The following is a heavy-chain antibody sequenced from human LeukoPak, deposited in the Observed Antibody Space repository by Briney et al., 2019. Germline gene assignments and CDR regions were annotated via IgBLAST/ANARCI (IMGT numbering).Heavy chain of an antibody. CDR1: GGSISSYY. V-gene: IGHV4-59*01. CDR2: IYYSGST. Sequence: SETLSLTCTVSGGSISSYYLSWIRQPPGKGLEWIGYIYYSGSTNYNPSLKSRVTISVDTSKNQFSLKLSSVTAADTTVYYCARDTRSGYPDYWGQGTLVTVSS. D-gene: IGHD3-3*01. J-gene: IGHJ4*02. CDR3: ARDTRSGYPDY.